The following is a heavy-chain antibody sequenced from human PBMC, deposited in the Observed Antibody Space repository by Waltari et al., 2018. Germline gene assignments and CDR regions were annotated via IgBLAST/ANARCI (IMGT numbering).Heavy chain of an antibody. D-gene: IGHD2-2*01. Sequence: QVQLQESGPGLVKPSETLSLTCTVSGGSISSYYWSWIRQPPGKGLEWLGYIYYSGSTNSNPSLKSRVTISVDTSKNQFSLKLSSVTAADTAVYYCARSVVPAAYFDYWGQGTLVTVSS. V-gene: IGHV4-59*01. CDR1: GGSISSYY. CDR3: ARSVVPAAYFDY. CDR2: IYYSGST. J-gene: IGHJ4*02.